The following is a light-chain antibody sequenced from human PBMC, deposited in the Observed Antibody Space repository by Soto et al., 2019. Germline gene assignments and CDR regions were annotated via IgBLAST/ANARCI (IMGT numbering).Light chain of an antibody. CDR1: QSFSSY. V-gene: IGKV3-11*01. Sequence: EIVLTQSPATLSLSPGERATLSCRASQSFSSYLAWYQQKPGQAPRLIIYDVFNRATGIPARFSGSGSGTDFTLTISSLEPEDFAVYYCQQRSNWPLTFGGGTKVEIK. J-gene: IGKJ4*01. CDR3: QQRSNWPLT. CDR2: DVF.